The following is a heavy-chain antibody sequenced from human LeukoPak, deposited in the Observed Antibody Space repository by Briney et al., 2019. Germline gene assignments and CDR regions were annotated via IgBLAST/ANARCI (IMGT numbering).Heavy chain of an antibody. D-gene: IGHD2-15*01. J-gene: IGHJ5*02. Sequence: SETLSLTCAVYGGSFSGYYWSWIRQPPGKGLEWIGEINHSGSTNYNPSLKSLVTISVDTSNNQFSLKLRSVTAADTAVYYCASSQPLGYCSGGSCYSRRRFEPWGQGTLVTVSS. V-gene: IGHV4-34*01. CDR3: ASSQPLGYCSGGSCYSRRRFEP. CDR1: GGSFSGYY. CDR2: INHSGST.